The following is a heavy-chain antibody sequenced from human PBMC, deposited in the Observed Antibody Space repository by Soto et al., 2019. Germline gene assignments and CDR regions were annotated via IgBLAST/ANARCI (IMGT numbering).Heavy chain of an antibody. V-gene: IGHV4-59*01. D-gene: IGHD6-19*01. J-gene: IGHJ4*02. Sequence: QVQLQESGPGLVKPSETLSLTCTVSGGSIXSYXXSXIXQXPGKGLEWIGYIYYSGSTNYNPSLKSRVTISVDTSKNQFSLKLSSVTAADTAVYYCAREDVVAGFDYWGQGTLVTVSS. CDR1: GGSIXSYX. CDR3: AREDVVAGFDY. CDR2: IYYSGST.